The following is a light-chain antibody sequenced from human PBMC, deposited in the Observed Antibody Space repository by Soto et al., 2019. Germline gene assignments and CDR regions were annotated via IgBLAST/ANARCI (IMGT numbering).Light chain of an antibody. CDR1: QSVTSNY. Sequence: EIVLTQSPGTLSLSPGERATLSCRASQSVTSNYFAWYQQKPGQAPRLLIYGVSSRATGIPDRFSGSGSGTDFTLTISRLEPEDFAVYYCLQYGDSPRTFGQETKVEIK. CDR3: LQYGDSPRT. CDR2: GVS. J-gene: IGKJ1*01. V-gene: IGKV3-20*01.